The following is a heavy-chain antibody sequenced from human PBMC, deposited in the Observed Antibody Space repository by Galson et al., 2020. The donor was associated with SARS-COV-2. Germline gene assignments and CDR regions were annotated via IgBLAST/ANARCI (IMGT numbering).Heavy chain of an antibody. CDR2: ISSSSSYI. J-gene: IGHJ4*02. V-gene: IGHV3-21*01. CDR1: GFTFSSYD. CDR3: ARDRAPIAAAPYFFDS. Sequence: GESLKISCVASGFTFSSYDLTWVRQAPGKGLQWVSSISSSSSYIYYADSVKGRFTISRDNARNSLYLQMNSLRAEDTAVYFCARDRAPIAAAPYFFDSWGQGTLVTVSS. D-gene: IGHD6-25*01.